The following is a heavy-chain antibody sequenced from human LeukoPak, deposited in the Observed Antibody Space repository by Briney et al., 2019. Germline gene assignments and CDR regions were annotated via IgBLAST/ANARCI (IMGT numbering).Heavy chain of an antibody. J-gene: IGHJ6*02. CDR2: IYYSGST. CDR3: ARVSDYVWGSYRYQDDYGWDV. Sequence: PSETLSLTCTVSGGSISSYYWSWIRQPPGKGLEWIGYIYYSGSTNYNPSLKSRVTISVDTSKNQFSLKLSSVTAVDTAVYYCARVSDYVWGSYRYQDDYGWDVWGQGTTVTVSS. D-gene: IGHD3-16*02. V-gene: IGHV4-59*01. CDR1: GGSISSYY.